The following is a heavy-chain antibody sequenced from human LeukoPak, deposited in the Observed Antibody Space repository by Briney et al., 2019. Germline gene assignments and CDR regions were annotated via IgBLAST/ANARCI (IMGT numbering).Heavy chain of an antibody. CDR3: AKNAETFRWLRSYDYFDY. CDR2: IYYSGST. J-gene: IGHJ4*02. CDR1: GGSISSYY. D-gene: IGHD5-12*01. Sequence: PSETLSLTCTVSGGSISSYYWSWIRQPPGKGLEWIGYIYYSGSTNHNPSLKSRVTISVETSKNEFSLKLRSVTAADTAVYYCAKNAETFRWLRSYDYFDYWGQGTLVTVSS. V-gene: IGHV4-59*01.